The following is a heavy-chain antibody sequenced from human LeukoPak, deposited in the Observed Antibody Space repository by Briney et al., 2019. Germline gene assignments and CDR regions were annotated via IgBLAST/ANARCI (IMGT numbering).Heavy chain of an antibody. Sequence: GGSLRLSCAASEFTFSDFHMTWIRQAPGKGLEWVSYIRNSGSTMYYAHSVKGRFIISRDNAKNSLYLQMNSLGAEDTAVYYCARHSGNYFFDGMDVWGQGTTVTVSS. V-gene: IGHV3-11*01. D-gene: IGHD1-26*01. CDR2: IRNSGSTM. J-gene: IGHJ6*02. CDR1: EFTFSDFH. CDR3: ARHSGNYFFDGMDV.